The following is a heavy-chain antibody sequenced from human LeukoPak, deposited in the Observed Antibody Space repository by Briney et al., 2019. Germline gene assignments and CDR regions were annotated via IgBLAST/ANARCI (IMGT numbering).Heavy chain of an antibody. CDR1: GFTFSNYA. V-gene: IGHV3-23*01. J-gene: IGHJ4*02. Sequence: GGSLRLSCAASGFTFSNYAMNWVRQAPGKGLEWVSAISGSGGSTYYADSVKGRFTISRDNSKNTLYLQMNSLRAEDTALYYCARAGMDGRGYYQGFDYWGQGTLVTVSS. CDR2: ISGSGGST. D-gene: IGHD3-22*01. CDR3: ARAGMDGRGYYQGFDY.